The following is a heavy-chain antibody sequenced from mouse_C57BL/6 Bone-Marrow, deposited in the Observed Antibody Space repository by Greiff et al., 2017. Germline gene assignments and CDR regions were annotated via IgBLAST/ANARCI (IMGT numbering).Heavy chain of an antibody. CDR1: GFSFNTYA. J-gene: IGHJ3*01. D-gene: IGHD2-3*01. V-gene: IGHV10-1*01. CDR3: VSLDGYYVAY. CDR2: IRSKSNNYAT. Sequence: EVKLVESGGGLVQPKGSLKLSCAASGFSFNTYAMNWVRQAPGKGLEWVARIRSKSNNYATYYADSVKDRFTISRDDSESMLYLQMNNLKTEDTAMYYCVSLDGYYVAYWGQGTLVTVSA.